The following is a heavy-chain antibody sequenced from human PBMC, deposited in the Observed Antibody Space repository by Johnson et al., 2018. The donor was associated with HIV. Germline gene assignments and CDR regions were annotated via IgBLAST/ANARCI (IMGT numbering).Heavy chain of an antibody. D-gene: IGHD1-26*01. CDR1: GFTFSSYA. Sequence: VQLVESGGGLVQPGGSPRLSCAASGFTFSSYAIHWVRQAPGKVLEWVAIISYDGSNKYYADSVKGRFTISRDNSKNTLYVQMNSLRDEDTAVYYSAMERMGGFDIWGQGTMVTVSS. V-gene: IGHV3-30-3*01. J-gene: IGHJ3*02. CDR2: ISYDGSNK. CDR3: AMERMGGFDI.